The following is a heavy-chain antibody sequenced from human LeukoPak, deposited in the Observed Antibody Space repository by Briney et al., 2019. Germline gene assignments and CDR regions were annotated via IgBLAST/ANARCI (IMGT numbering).Heavy chain of an antibody. Sequence: PGGSLRLSCAASVFTLDYYGMSWVRQAPGKGLEWGSGINWNGGSTGYADSVKGRFTISRDNAKDSLYLQMNSLRAEDTALYYCARDRTVTTSLFDYWGQGTLVTVSS. V-gene: IGHV3-20*04. D-gene: IGHD4-17*01. CDR2: INWNGGST. J-gene: IGHJ4*02. CDR3: ARDRTVTTSLFDY. CDR1: VFTLDYYG.